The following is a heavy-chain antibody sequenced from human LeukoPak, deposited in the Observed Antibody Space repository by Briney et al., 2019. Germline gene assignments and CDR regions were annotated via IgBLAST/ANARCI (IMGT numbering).Heavy chain of an antibody. D-gene: IGHD3-3*01. CDR2: IYYSGST. Sequence: SETLSLTCTVSGGSISSSSYYWGWIRQPPGKGLEWIGSIYYSGSTYYNPSLKSRVTISVDTSKNQFSLKLSSVTAADTAVYYCARGAPGTYDFWSGYSYYYYYYMDVWGKGTTVTVSS. CDR1: GGSISSSSYY. CDR3: ARGAPGTYDFWSGYSYYYYYYMDV. J-gene: IGHJ6*03. V-gene: IGHV4-39*07.